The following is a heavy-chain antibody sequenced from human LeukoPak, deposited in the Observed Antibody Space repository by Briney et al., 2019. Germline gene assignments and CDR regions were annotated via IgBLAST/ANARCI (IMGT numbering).Heavy chain of an antibody. J-gene: IGHJ4*02. V-gene: IGHV3-43*01. Sequence: PGGSLRLSCAASGFTFDDYTMHWVRQAPGKGLEWVSLISWVGGSTYYADSVKGRFTISRDNSKNSLSLQMNSLRTEDTALYYCAKDYSGYRSGWYNGAGFDFWGQGTLVTVSS. CDR2: ISWVGGST. CDR3: AKDYSGYRSGWYNGAGFDF. CDR1: GFTFDDYT. D-gene: IGHD6-19*01.